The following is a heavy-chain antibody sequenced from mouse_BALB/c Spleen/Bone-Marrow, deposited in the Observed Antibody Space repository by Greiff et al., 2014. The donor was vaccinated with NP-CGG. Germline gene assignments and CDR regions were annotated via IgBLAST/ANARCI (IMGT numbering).Heavy chain of an antibody. Sequence: QVQLQQSGAELVKPGASVKLSCKASGYTFTSYYMYWVKQRPGQGLEWIGGINPNNGNTNFSETFKSKATLTVDKSSSTAYMQLSSWTSEDSAIYYCTRRDYWGQGTTLTVSS. CDR3: TRRDY. V-gene: IGHV1S81*02. J-gene: IGHJ2*01. CDR2: INPNNGNT. CDR1: GYTFTSYY.